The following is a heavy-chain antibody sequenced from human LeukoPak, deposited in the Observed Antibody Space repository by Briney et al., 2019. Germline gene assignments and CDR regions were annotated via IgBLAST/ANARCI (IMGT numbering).Heavy chain of an antibody. D-gene: IGHD3-10*01. V-gene: IGHV3-23*01. Sequence: PGGSLRLSCAASGFTFSSYAMSWVRQAPGKGLEWVSAISGSGGSTYYADSVKGRFTISRDNSKNTLYLQMNSLRAEDTAVYYCAESSERGSGSYVGPAGFWGQGTLVTVSS. CDR1: GFTFSSYA. J-gene: IGHJ4*02. CDR2: ISGSGGST. CDR3: AESSERGSGSYVGPAGF.